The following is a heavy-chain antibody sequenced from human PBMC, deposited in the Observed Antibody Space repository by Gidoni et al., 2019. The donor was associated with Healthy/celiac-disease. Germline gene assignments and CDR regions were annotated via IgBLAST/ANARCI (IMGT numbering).Heavy chain of an antibody. Sequence: EVQLVESGGGLVQPGGSLSLSCAASGFTFSSYSMNWVRQAPGKGLEWVSYISSSSSTIYYADSVKGRFTISRDNAKNSLYLQMNSLRDEDTAVYYCARLSLVGATTAFGFDYWGQGTLVTVSS. CDR1: GFTFSSYS. CDR2: ISSSSSTI. J-gene: IGHJ4*02. D-gene: IGHD1-26*01. V-gene: IGHV3-48*02. CDR3: ARLSLVGATTAFGFDY.